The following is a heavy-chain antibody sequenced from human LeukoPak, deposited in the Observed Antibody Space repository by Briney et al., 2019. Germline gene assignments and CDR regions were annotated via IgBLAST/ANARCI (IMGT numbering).Heavy chain of an antibody. V-gene: IGHV4-39*01. CDR3: ARRSIVGATTGNWFDP. CDR2: IYYSGST. CDR1: GGSISSSSYY. J-gene: IGHJ5*02. D-gene: IGHD1-26*01. Sequence: PSETLSLTCTVSGGSISSSSYYWGWIRQPPGKGLEWLGSIYYSGSTYYNPSLKSRVTISVDTSKSQFPLKLSSVTAADTAVYYCARRSIVGATTGNWFDPWGQGTLVTVSS.